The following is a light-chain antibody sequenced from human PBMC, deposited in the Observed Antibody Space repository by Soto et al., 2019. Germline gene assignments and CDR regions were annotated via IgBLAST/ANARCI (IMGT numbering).Light chain of an antibody. V-gene: IGKV3-20*01. J-gene: IGKJ2*01. CDR3: QHHGTSPLNT. CDR2: AAY. Sequence: EIVLTQSPCTFSLSQREIATLSCRASQSLTNTYSAWYQQKPGQAPRLLIYAAYTRDTAIPDRFSGSASRTDFTLTISRLEPEDFALYSGQHHGTSPLNTFGNGTNLEIK. CDR1: QSLTNTY.